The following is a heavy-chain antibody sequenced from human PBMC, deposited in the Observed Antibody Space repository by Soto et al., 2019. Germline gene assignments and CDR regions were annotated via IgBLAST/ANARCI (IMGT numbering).Heavy chain of an antibody. CDR3: ARDSGYSYGPLDY. D-gene: IGHD5-18*01. CDR2: ISSSSSTI. V-gene: IGHV3-48*01. J-gene: IGHJ4*02. CDR1: GFTFSSYS. Sequence: RLSCAAPGFTFSSYSMNWVRQAPGKGLEWVSYISSSSSTIYYADSVKGRFTISRDNAKNSLYLQMNSLRAEDTAVYYCARDSGYSYGPLDYWGQGTLVTVSS.